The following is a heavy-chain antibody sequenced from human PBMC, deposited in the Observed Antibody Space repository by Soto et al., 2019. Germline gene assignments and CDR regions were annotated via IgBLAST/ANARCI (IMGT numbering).Heavy chain of an antibody. J-gene: IGHJ4*02. CDR1: GFTFSSYS. D-gene: IGHD3-10*01. Sequence: EVQLVESGGGLVQPGGSLRLSCAASGFTFSSYSMNWVRQAPGKGLEWVSYISSSSSTIYYADSVKGRFTISRDNAKNSRYLQMNGLRAEDTAVYYCARVGRTRVRGGIAWDYWGQGTLVTVSS. V-gene: IGHV3-48*01. CDR3: ARVGRTRVRGGIAWDY. CDR2: ISSSSSTI.